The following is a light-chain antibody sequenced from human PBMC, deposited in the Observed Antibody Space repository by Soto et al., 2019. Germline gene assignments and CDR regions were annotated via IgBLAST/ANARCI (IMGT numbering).Light chain of an antibody. CDR2: GAF. CDR1: QSIPNNN. V-gene: IGKV3-20*01. CDR3: QQYHSSTWT. Sequence: EIVLTQSPGTLSLSPGEGATLSCRASQSIPNNNLAWYQQKPGQAPRVXFYGAFNRASGIPDRFSGSGAGTDFTRTISRVEPVDFAVYSCQQYHSSTWTFGQGTKVDIK. J-gene: IGKJ1*01.